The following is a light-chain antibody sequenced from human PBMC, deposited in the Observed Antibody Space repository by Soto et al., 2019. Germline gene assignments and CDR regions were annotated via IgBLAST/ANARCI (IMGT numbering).Light chain of an antibody. Sequence: QSVLTQPPSASGTPRQRVTISCSVSISNIGTYSVSWYQHFPGTAPRLLIYSDNQRPSGVPDRFSASKSGASASLAISGLQSEDEADFYCAAWDDSLNGCVFGTGTKVNVL. CDR3: AAWDDSLNGCV. CDR2: SDN. J-gene: IGLJ1*01. CDR1: ISNIGTYS. V-gene: IGLV1-44*01.